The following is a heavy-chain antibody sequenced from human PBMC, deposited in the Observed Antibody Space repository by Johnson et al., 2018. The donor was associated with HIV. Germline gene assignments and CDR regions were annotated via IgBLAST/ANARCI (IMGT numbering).Heavy chain of an antibody. CDR2: ISYDGGSK. CDR1: GLTFSSYG. CDR3: ARPGGDYSAFDI. V-gene: IGHV3-30*03. J-gene: IGHJ3*02. Sequence: VESGGGVVQPGQSRRLSCAASGLTFSSYGMHWVRRAPGKGLEWVAVISYDGGSKYYADSVKGRFTISRDNSKNTLYLQMNSRRAEDTAVYYCARPGGDYSAFDIWGQGTMVTVSS. D-gene: IGHD4-17*01.